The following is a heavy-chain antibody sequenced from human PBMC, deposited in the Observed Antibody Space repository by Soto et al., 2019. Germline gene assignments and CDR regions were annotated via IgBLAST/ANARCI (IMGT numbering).Heavy chain of an antibody. CDR3: AKAYFVWSSEKPYYFDY. CDR2: ISGCGGRS. D-gene: IGHD3-16*01. V-gene: IGHV3-23*01. CDR1: GFTFSNYA. J-gene: IGHJ4*02. Sequence: EVQLLDSGGGLVQPGGSLRLSCAASGFTFSNYAMTWVRQGPGKGLEWFSGISGCGGRSYYADSVKGRFTISRDNSKSTLYLQMNSLRAEDTAVYYCAKAYFVWSSEKPYYFDYWGQGTLVTVSS.